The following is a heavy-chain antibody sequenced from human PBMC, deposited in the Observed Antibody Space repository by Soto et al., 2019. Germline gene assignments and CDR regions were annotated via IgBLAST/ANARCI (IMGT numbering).Heavy chain of an antibody. D-gene: IGHD1-20*01. CDR3: ARVGITGTTLAAFDI. CDR2: IYYSGST. CDR1: GGSISSGDYY. V-gene: IGHV4-30-4*01. J-gene: IGHJ3*02. Sequence: GGSISSGDYYWSWIRQPPGKGLEWIGYIYYSGSTYYNPSLKSRVTISVDTSKNQFSLKLSSVTAADTAVYYCARVGITGTTLAAFDIWGQGTMVTVSS.